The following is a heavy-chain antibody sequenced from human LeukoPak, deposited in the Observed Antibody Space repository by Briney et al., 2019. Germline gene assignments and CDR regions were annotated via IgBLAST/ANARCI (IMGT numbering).Heavy chain of an antibody. CDR2: IYSSGNT. V-gene: IGHV4-59*01. CDR1: GVSITSYY. D-gene: IGHD4-23*01. Sequence: SGTLSLTCSVSGVSITSYYRSWIRQPPGKGLEWLWYIYSSGNTNYNPSLKSRVTTSVDTSKNQFSLELSTVTAADTDVDYCARAGYYGGNYDAFDIWGQGTMVTVSS. J-gene: IGHJ3*02. CDR3: ARAGYYGGNYDAFDI.